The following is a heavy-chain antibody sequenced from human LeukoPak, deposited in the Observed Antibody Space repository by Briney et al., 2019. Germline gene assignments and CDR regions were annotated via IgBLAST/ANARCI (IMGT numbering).Heavy chain of an antibody. D-gene: IGHD3-22*01. CDR2: MSSSSSYI. Sequence: GGSLRLSCAASGFTFSSYSMNWVRQAPGKGLEWVSSMSSSSSYIYYADSVKGRFTISRDNAKNSLYLQMNSLRAEDTAVYYCARDLGYYDSSGYFDYWGQGTLVTVSS. CDR3: ARDLGYYDSSGYFDY. J-gene: IGHJ4*02. CDR1: GFTFSSYS. V-gene: IGHV3-21*01.